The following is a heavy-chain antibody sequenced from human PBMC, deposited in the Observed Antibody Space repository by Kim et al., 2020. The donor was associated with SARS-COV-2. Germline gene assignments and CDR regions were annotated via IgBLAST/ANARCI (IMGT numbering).Heavy chain of an antibody. Sequence: SETLSLTCTVSGGSISSYYWSWIRQPTGKGLEWIGYIYYSGSTNYNPSLKSRVTISVDTSKNQFSLKLSSVTAADTAVYYCAISLRSGQQLANYYYYYGMDVWGHGTTVTVSS. D-gene: IGHD6-13*01. CDR2: IYYSGST. V-gene: IGHV4-59*01. CDR1: GGSISSYY. CDR3: AISLRSGQQLANYYYYYGMDV. J-gene: IGHJ6*02.